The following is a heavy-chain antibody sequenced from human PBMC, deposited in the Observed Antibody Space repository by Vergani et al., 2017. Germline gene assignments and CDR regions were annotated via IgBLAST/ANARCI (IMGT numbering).Heavy chain of an antibody. D-gene: IGHD1-26*01. CDR1: GYTFTSYY. V-gene: IGHV1-46*03. CDR3: ARAISGSYSADAFDI. J-gene: IGHJ3*02. Sequence: QVQLVQSGAEVKKPGASVKVSCKASGYTFTSYYMHWVRQAPGQGREWMGIINPSGGSTSYAQKFQGRVTMTRDTSTSTFYRELSSRRSEDTAVYYCARAISGSYSADAFDIWGQGTMVTVSS. CDR2: INPSGGST.